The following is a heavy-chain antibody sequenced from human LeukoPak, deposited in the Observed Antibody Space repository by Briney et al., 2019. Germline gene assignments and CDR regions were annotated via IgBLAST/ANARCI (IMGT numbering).Heavy chain of an antibody. CDR1: GYSISSGYY. J-gene: IGHJ4*02. D-gene: IGHD5-12*01. CDR2: IYHSGST. CDR3: ARDLGYSGYDYAGGTCYFDY. Sequence: PSETLSLTCTVSGYSISSGYYWGWIRPPPGKGLEWIGSIYHSGSTYYNPSLKSRVTISVDTSKNQFSLKLSSVTAADTAVYYCARDLGYSGYDYAGGTCYFDYWGQGTLVTVSS. V-gene: IGHV4-38-2*02.